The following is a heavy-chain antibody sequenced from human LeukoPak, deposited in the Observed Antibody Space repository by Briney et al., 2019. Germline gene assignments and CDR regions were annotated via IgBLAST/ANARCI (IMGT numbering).Heavy chain of an antibody. CDR2: IYYSGST. CDR3: ARKKVEGSIAALDY. J-gene: IGHJ4*02. Sequence: SETLSLTCTVSGGSISSYYWSWIRQPPGKGLEWIGYIYYSGSTNYNPSLKSRVTISVDTSKNQFSLKLSSVTAADTAVYYCARKKVEGSIAALDYWGQGTLVTVSS. V-gene: IGHV4-59*01. CDR1: GGSISSYY. D-gene: IGHD6-6*01.